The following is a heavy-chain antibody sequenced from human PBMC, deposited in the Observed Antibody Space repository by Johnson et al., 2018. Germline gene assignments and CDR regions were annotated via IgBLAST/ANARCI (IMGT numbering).Heavy chain of an antibody. CDR3: ARDPYGDYDDEWFDFDI. CDR2: IYSGGSP. J-gene: IGHJ3*02. CDR1: GFTVSSNY. D-gene: IGHD4-17*01. Sequence: EVQLVESGGGLVQPGGSLRLSCAASGFTVSSNYMSWVRQAPGKGLEWVSVIYSGGSPYYADSVKGRFTISRDNSKNTLYLQMNSLRAEDTAVYYCARDPYGDYDDEWFDFDIWGQGTMVTVSS. V-gene: IGHV3-66*02.